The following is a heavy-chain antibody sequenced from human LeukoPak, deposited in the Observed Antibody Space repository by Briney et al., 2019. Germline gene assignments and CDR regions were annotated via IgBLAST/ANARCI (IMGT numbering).Heavy chain of an antibody. Sequence: SSETLSLTCTVSGGSISSYYWSWIRQPAGKGLEWIGRIYTSGSTNYNPSLKSRVTMSVDTSKNQFSLKLSSVTAADTAVYYCASELREFERIAARPYYYYYGMDVWGQGTTVTVSS. CDR3: ASELREFERIAARPYYYYYGMDV. V-gene: IGHV4-4*07. CDR2: IYTSGST. J-gene: IGHJ6*02. CDR1: GGSISSYY. D-gene: IGHD6-6*01.